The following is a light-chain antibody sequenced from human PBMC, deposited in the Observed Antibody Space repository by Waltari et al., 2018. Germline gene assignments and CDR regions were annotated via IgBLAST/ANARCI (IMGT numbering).Light chain of an antibody. CDR2: KAP. CDR3: QQYNKLPVT. Sequence: DLQLTKSPSALSASVGDRITITCRASQRAYINLAWYQQKPGKAPKVLVHKAPQVENGVPSRFSGSGSETEFAFTISSLQPDDFATYYCQQYNKLPVTFGGGTRVDVK. V-gene: IGKV1-5*03. CDR1: QRAYIN. J-gene: IGKJ4*01.